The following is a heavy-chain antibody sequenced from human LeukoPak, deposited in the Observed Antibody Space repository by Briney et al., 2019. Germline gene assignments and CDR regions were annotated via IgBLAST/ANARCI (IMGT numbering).Heavy chain of an antibody. Sequence: ASVKVSCKASGYTFTSYDVNWVRQAPGQGLEWMGWINPNSGGTNYAQKFQGRVTMTRDTSISTAYMELSRLRSDDTAVYYCARDLQRGYGSGDYWGQGTLVTVSS. CDR2: INPNSGGT. CDR3: ARDLQRGYGSGDY. J-gene: IGHJ4*02. D-gene: IGHD3-10*01. V-gene: IGHV1-2*02. CDR1: GYTFTSYD.